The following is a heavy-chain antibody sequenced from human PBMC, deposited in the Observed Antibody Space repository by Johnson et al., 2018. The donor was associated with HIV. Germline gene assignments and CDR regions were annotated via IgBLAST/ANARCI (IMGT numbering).Heavy chain of an antibody. CDR3: ARDRDGQQWRSAFDI. V-gene: IGHV3-48*04. CDR1: GFTFSKYG. CDR2: ISSSGSTI. D-gene: IGHD6-19*01. Sequence: VQLVESGGGVVQPGGSLRLSCVTSGFTFSKYGMHWVRQAPGKGLEWVSYISSSGSTIYYADSVKGRFTISRDIAEKSLYLQMNSLRAEDTAVYYCARDRDGQQWRSAFDIWGQGTMVTVSS. J-gene: IGHJ3*02.